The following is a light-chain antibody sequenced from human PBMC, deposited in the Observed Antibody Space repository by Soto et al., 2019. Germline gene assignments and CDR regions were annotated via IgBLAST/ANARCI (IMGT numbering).Light chain of an antibody. Sequence: DIQMTQSPSSLSASVGDRVTITCRASQSISSYLNWYQHKPGKATKLLIYATSSLQSGVPPRFNGHRSGTDFTLPISSLQPEDFATYYCQQSYSAPVYTFGRGTKLEIK. V-gene: IGKV1-39*01. CDR3: QQSYSAPVYT. CDR1: QSISSY. CDR2: ATS. J-gene: IGKJ2*01.